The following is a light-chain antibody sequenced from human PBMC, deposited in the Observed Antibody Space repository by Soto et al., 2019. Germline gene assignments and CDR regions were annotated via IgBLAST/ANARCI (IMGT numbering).Light chain of an antibody. J-gene: IGLJ1*01. Sequence: QSALTQPPSASGSPGQSVTISCTGTSSDVGSYRFVSWYQQHPGKAPKLLIYEVSKRPSGVPDRFSASTSGNTASLTVSGLQADGEADYYCSSYAGSNNYVFGSGTKVTVL. CDR3: SSYAGSNNYV. CDR1: SSDVGSYRF. V-gene: IGLV2-8*01. CDR2: EVS.